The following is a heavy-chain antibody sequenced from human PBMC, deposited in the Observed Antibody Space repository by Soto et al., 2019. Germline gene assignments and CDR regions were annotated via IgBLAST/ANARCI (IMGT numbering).Heavy chain of an antibody. CDR2: INAGNGNT. CDR1: GYTFTSYA. CDR3: AREGSSRFGAFDI. V-gene: IGHV1-3*01. Sequence: ASVKVSCKASGYTFTSYAMHWVRQAPGQRLEWMGWINAGNGNTKYSQKFQGRVTITRDTSASTAYMELSSLRSEDTAVYYCAREGSSRFGAFDIWGQGTMVTVS. D-gene: IGHD6-13*01. J-gene: IGHJ3*02.